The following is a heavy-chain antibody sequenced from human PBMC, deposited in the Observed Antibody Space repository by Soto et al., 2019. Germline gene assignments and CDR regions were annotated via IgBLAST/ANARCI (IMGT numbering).Heavy chain of an antibody. CDR1: GGSISTYY. CDR3: ARYAGSSWFDY. D-gene: IGHD6-13*01. Sequence: SETLSLTCTVSGGSISTYYWSWIRQPPGKGLEWIGYINYSGRTNYNPSLKSRVTMSLDTSKNQFSLKLRSVTAADTALFYCARYAGSSWFDYWGQGTLVTVSS. CDR2: INYSGRT. V-gene: IGHV4-59*01. J-gene: IGHJ4*02.